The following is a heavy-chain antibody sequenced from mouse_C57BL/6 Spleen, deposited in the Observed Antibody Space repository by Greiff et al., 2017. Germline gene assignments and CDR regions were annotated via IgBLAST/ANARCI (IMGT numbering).Heavy chain of an antibody. Sequence: VHLVESGAELVKPGASVKLSCKASGYTFTSYWMHWVKQRPGQGLEWIGMIHPNSGSTNYNEKFKSKATLTVDKSSSTAYMQLSSLTSEDSAVYYCASGLLRGYWGQGTTLTVSS. CDR2: IHPNSGST. CDR3: ASGLLRGY. CDR1: GYTFTSYW. J-gene: IGHJ2*01. V-gene: IGHV1-64*01. D-gene: IGHD1-1*01.